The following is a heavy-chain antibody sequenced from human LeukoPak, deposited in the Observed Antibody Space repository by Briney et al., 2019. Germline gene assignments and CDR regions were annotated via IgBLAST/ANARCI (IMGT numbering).Heavy chain of an antibody. CDR1: GFTFSSYG. CDR2: IRYDGSNK. Sequence: GGSLRLSCAASGFTFSSYGMHWVRQAPGKGLEWVAFIRYDGSNKYYADSVKGRFTISRDNSKNTLYLQMNSLRAEDTAVYYCAKDWDDYYGSGSYFDYWGQGTLVTVTS. D-gene: IGHD3-10*01. CDR3: AKDWDDYYGSGSYFDY. V-gene: IGHV3-30*02. J-gene: IGHJ4*02.